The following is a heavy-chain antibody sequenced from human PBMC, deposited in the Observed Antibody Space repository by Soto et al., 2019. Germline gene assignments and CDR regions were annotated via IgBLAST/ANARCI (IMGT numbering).Heavy chain of an antibody. Sequence: PSETLSITFTVRGDSISINIYDWAWVRQPPGRGLEWIGNIYYGGSAYYTPSLKSRVSISVDTSKNEFSLKLSSVTAADTAVYYCARRLTGSSNFDSWGQGTLVTVSS. CDR3: ARRLTGSSNFDS. CDR2: IYYGGSA. J-gene: IGHJ4*02. V-gene: IGHV4-39*01. D-gene: IGHD1-1*01. CDR1: GDSISINIYD.